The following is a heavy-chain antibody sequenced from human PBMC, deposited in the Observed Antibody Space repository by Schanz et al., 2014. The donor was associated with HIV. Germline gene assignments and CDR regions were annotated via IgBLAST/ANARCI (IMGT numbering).Heavy chain of an antibody. CDR3: ARDGLATYCFDV. J-gene: IGHJ4*02. CDR2: IWYDGSNK. V-gene: IGHV3-33*08. CDR1: GFTFSSYG. D-gene: IGHD3-16*01. Sequence: VQLVESGGGVVQPGRSLRLSCAASGFTFSSYGMHWVRQAPGKGLEWVVVIWYDGSNKDYADSVKGRFTISRDNSKNTLYLQMNSLRAEDTAVYYCARDGLATYCFDVWGQGTLVTVSS.